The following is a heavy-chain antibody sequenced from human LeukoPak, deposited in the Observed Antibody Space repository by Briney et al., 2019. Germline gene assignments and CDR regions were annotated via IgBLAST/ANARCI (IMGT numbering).Heavy chain of an antibody. CDR3: AREGHANYDFWSGYSYMDV. CDR1: GYTFTSYG. J-gene: IGHJ6*03. D-gene: IGHD3-3*01. CDR2: ISAYNGNT. Sequence: GASVKVSCKASGYTFTSYGISWVRQAPGQGLEWMGWISAYNGNTNYAQKLQGRVTMTTDTSTSTAYMELRSLRSDDTAVYYCAREGHANYDFWSGYSYMDVWGKGTTVTVSS. V-gene: IGHV1-18*01.